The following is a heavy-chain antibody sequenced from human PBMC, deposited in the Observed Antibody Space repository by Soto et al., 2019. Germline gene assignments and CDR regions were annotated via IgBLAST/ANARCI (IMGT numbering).Heavy chain of an antibody. CDR3: ARGGSSSWHLPVSLDY. Sequence: ASVKVSCKASGYTFTGYYMHWVRQAPGQGLEWMGWINPNSGGTNYAQKFQDWVTMTRDTSISTAYMELSRLRSDDTAVYYCARGGSSSWHLPVSLDYWGQGTLVTVSS. V-gene: IGHV1-2*04. CDR1: GYTFTGYY. J-gene: IGHJ4*02. D-gene: IGHD6-13*01. CDR2: INPNSGGT.